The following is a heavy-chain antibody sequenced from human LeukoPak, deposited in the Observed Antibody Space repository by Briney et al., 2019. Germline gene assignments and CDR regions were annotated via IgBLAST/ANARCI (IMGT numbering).Heavy chain of an antibody. Sequence: GGSLRLSCGASGFTFSNAWMSWVRQAPGKGQWWVGRIKSKTDDGTTDYAAPVKGRFTISRDDSKNTLYLQMNSLKTEDTAVYYCTTGERRFDSSGYYPYYFDYWGQGTLVTVSS. CDR2: IKSKTDDGTT. D-gene: IGHD3-22*01. CDR3: TTGERRFDSSGYYPYYFDY. V-gene: IGHV3-15*01. J-gene: IGHJ4*02. CDR1: GFTFSNAW.